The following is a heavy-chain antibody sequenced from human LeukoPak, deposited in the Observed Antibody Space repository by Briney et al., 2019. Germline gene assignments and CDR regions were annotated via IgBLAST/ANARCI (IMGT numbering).Heavy chain of an antibody. V-gene: IGHV3-23*01. J-gene: IGHJ4*02. Sequence: GGSLRLSCAASEFTFNSYAMTWVRQAPGKGLEWVSGILQSGGDRNYSDSVKGRFTVSRDNSKNTLYLQMNSLRVDDTAIYYCAKDTVRGDGYWEFDYWGQGTLVTVSS. CDR3: AKDTVRGDGYWEFDY. D-gene: IGHD2-21*01. CDR1: EFTFNSYA. CDR2: ILQSGGDR.